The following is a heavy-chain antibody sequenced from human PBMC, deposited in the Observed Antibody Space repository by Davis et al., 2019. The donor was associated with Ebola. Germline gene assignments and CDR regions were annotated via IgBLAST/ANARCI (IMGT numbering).Heavy chain of an antibody. D-gene: IGHD5-18*01. V-gene: IGHV4-39*01. J-gene: IGHJ4*02. CDR2: IYYSGST. Sequence: SETLSLTCTVSGGSISSSSYYWGWIRQPQGRGRDWIGSIYYSGSTYYNPSLKSRVTISVDTSKNQFSLKLSSVTAADTAVYYCARQWIQLWLDYWGQGTLVTVSS. CDR3: ARQWIQLWLDY. CDR1: GGSISSSSYY.